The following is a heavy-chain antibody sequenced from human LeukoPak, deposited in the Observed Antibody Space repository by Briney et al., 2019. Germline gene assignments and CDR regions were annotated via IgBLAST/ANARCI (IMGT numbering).Heavy chain of an antibody. Sequence: GGSLRLSCAASGFTFCSYSMSWVRQAPGKGLEWVSSISSSSSYIYYADSVKGRFTISRDNAKNSLYLQMNSLRAEDTAVYYCARDQDDTALDYWGQGTLVTVSS. J-gene: IGHJ4*02. V-gene: IGHV3-21*01. D-gene: IGHD5-18*01. CDR2: ISSSSSYI. CDR1: GFTFCSYS. CDR3: ARDQDDTALDY.